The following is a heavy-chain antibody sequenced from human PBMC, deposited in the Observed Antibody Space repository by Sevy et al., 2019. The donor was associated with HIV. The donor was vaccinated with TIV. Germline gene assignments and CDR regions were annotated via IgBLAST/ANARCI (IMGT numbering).Heavy chain of an antibody. CDR3: TTDGSAAHSDGMDV. V-gene: IGHV3-15*07. J-gene: IGHJ6*02. Sequence: GGSLRLSCAASGFTFSNAWMNWVRQAPGKGLEWVGRIKSKTDGGTTDYAAPVKGRFTISRDDSKNTRYLQMNSLKTEDTAVYYCTTDGSAAHSDGMDVWGQGTTVTVSS. CDR2: IKSKTDGGTT. D-gene: IGHD2-2*01. CDR1: GFTFSNAW.